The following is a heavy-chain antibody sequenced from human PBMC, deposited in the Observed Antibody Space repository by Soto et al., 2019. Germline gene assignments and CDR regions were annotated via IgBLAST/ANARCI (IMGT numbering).Heavy chain of an antibody. J-gene: IGHJ6*04. CDR3: AKDPGWYGMDV. CDR2: TSPASDNT. Sequence: GGSLRLSCAPSGFTSSNYWMSWVRQAPGRSLEWVSRTSPASDNTQSADSVKGRFTISRDNSTNTMFLQMDSLRDEETAVYYCAKDPGWYGMDVLGKGTTGTVS. CDR1: GFTSSNYW. D-gene: IGHD6-19*01. V-gene: IGHV3-23*01.